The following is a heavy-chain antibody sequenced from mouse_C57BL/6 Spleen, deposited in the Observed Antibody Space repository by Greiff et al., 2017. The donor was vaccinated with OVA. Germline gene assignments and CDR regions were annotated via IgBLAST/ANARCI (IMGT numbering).Heavy chain of an antibody. CDR2: INPSSGYT. Sequence: VQLQESGAELAKPGASVKLSCKASGYTFTSYWMHWVKQRPGQGLEWIGYINPSSGYTKYNQKFKDKATLTADKSSSTAYMQLSSLTYEDSAVYYCARTTVVAENAMDYWGQGTSVTVSS. D-gene: IGHD1-1*01. J-gene: IGHJ4*01. CDR3: ARTTVVAENAMDY. V-gene: IGHV1-7*01. CDR1: GYTFTSYW.